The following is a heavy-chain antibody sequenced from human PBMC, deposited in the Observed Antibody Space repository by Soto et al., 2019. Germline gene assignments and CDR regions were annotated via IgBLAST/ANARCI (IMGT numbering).Heavy chain of an antibody. CDR1: GFTFSTYA. D-gene: IGHD6-13*01. CDR2: ITSNGRTT. CDR3: VKDHIATAGLGLYNWFDP. V-gene: IGHV3-64D*06. Sequence: GGSLRLSCSASGFTFSTYAMHWVRQAPGKGLEYIAGITSNGRTTSYKDSVKGRFIISRDNSESTLYLQMSSLRFDDTAVYFCVKDHIATAGLGLYNWFDPWGQGTRVTVSS. J-gene: IGHJ5*02.